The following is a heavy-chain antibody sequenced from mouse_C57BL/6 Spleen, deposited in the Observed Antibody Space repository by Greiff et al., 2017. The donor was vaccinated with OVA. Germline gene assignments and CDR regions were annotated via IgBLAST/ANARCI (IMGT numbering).Heavy chain of an antibody. CDR2: INPNNGGT. D-gene: IGHD3-3*01. V-gene: IGHV1-26*01. J-gene: IGHJ2*01. CDR3: AREGTGYFDY. Sequence: EVQLRQSGPELVKPGASVKISCKASGYTFTDYYMNWVKQSHGKSLEWIGDINPNNGGTSYNQKFKGKATLTVDKSSSTAYMELRSLTSEDSAVYYCAREGTGYFDYWGQGTTLTVSS. CDR1: GYTFTDYY.